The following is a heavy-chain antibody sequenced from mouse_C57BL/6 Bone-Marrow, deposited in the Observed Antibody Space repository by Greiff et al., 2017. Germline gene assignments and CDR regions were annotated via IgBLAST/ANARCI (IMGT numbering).Heavy chain of an antibody. V-gene: IGHV6-3*01. CDR1: GFTFSNYW. Sequence: EVKLMESGGGLVQPGGSMKLSCVASGFTFSNYWMNWVRQSPEKGLEWVAQIRLKSDNYATHYAESVKGRFTISRDDSKSSVYLQMNNLRAEDTGIYYCTVDYDGGNWGQGTTLTVSS. CDR2: IRLKSDNYAT. D-gene: IGHD2-4*01. J-gene: IGHJ2*01. CDR3: TVDYDGGN.